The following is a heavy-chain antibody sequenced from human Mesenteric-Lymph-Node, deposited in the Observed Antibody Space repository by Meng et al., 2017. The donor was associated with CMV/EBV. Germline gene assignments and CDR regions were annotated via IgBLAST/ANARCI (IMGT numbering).Heavy chain of an antibody. CDR1: GFTFSSYE. D-gene: IGHD4-17*01. J-gene: IGHJ4*02. V-gene: IGHV3-48*03. CDR3: ARFSYGDHVFD. Sequence: GGSLRLSCAASGFTFSSYEMNWVRQAPGEGLEWVSYISSGGGTIYYADSVKGRFAISRDNGKKSLYLQMNSLRAEDTGVYYCARFSYGDHVFDWGQGTLVNVSS. CDR2: ISSGGGTI.